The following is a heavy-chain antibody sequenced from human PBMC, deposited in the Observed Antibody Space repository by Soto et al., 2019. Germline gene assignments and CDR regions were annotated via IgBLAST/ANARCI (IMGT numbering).Heavy chain of an antibody. CDR3: ARGVPPTLDIVVVPAAKGDYYYYYMDV. J-gene: IGHJ6*03. V-gene: IGHV4-34*01. Sequence: PSETLSLTCAVYGGSFSGYYWSWIRQPPGKGLEWIGEINHSGSTNYNPSLKSRVTISVDTSKNQFSLKLSSVTAADTAVYYCARGVPPTLDIVVVPAAKGDYYYYYMDVWGKGTTVTVSS. CDR2: INHSGST. D-gene: IGHD2-2*03. CDR1: GGSFSGYY.